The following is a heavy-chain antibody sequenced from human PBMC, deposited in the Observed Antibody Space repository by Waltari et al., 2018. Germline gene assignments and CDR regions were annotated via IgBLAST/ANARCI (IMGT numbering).Heavy chain of an antibody. CDR2: IKQDGSEK. D-gene: IGHD3-3*01. CDR1: GFTFSSYW. J-gene: IGHJ4*02. V-gene: IGHV3-7*01. CDR3: AREYYDFWSGFKPSSVDY. Sequence: EVQLVESGGGLVQPGGSLSLSCAASGFTFSSYWMSWVRQAPGKGLEWVANIKQDGSEKYYVDSVKGRFTISRDNAKNSLYLQMNSLRAEDTAVYYCAREYYDFWSGFKPSSVDYWGQGTLVTVSS.